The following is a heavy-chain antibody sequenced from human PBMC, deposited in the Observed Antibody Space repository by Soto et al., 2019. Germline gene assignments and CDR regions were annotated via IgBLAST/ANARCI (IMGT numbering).Heavy chain of an antibody. CDR2: FDPEDGET. V-gene: IGHV1-24*01. D-gene: IGHD1-26*01. Sequence: ASVKVSCKVSGYTLTELSMHWVRQAPGKGLEWMGGFDPEDGETIYAQKFQGRVTMTEDTSTDTAYMELSSLRSEDTAVYYCAMSGAHNSGSYLDYYYGMDVWGQGTTVTVSS. CDR1: GYTLTELS. J-gene: IGHJ6*02. CDR3: AMSGAHNSGSYLDYYYGMDV.